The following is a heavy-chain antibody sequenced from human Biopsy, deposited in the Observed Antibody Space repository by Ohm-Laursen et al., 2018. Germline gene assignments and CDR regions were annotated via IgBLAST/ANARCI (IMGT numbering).Heavy chain of an antibody. CDR2: ISWNSGSI. D-gene: IGHD2-21*01. CDR3: ARLGELHGLWYFDF. J-gene: IGHJ4*02. CDR1: GFTFQDHA. Sequence: SLRLSCTASGFTFQDHAMHWVRQAPGKGLEWVSVISWNSGSINYAVSVRGRFTISRDNAKNSLYLQMNSLRVEDTALYFCARLGELHGLWYFDFWGQGALVTVSS. V-gene: IGHV3-9*01.